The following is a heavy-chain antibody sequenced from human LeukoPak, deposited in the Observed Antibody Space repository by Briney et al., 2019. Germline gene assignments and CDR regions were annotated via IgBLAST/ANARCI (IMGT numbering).Heavy chain of an antibody. Sequence: PGGSLRLSCAASGFTFSSYGMHWVRQAPGKGLEWVAFIRYDGSNKYYADSVKGRFTISRDNSKNTLYLQMNSLRAEDTAVYYCARGDYDSSGTFDIWGQGTMVTVSS. CDR2: IRYDGSNK. J-gene: IGHJ3*02. CDR1: GFTFSSYG. V-gene: IGHV3-30*02. CDR3: ARGDYDSSGTFDI. D-gene: IGHD3-22*01.